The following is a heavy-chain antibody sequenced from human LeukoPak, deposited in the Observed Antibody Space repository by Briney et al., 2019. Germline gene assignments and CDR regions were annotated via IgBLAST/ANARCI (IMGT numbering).Heavy chain of an antibody. V-gene: IGHV4-30-2*01. J-gene: IGHJ4*02. D-gene: IGHD5-12*01. Sequence: PSQTLSLTCTVSGGSISSGGYYWSWIRQPPGKGLEWIGYIYHSGSTYYNPSLKSRVTISVDRSKNQFSLKLSSVTAADTAVYYCARGGGVATILRTNHPYYFDYWGQGTLVTVSS. CDR1: GGSISSGGYY. CDR3: ARGGGVATILRTNHPYYFDY. CDR2: IYHSGST.